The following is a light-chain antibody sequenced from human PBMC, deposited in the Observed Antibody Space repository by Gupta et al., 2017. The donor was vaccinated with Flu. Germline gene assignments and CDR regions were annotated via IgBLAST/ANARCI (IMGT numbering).Light chain of an antibody. CDR3: LLYYGGAQEV. Sequence: QTVVTQEPSLTVSPGGTVTLTCASSAGAVTTNDYPNWFQQKPGQPPTARMYSTNRKYSWTPARGSGSLLGGKDALTLSGAQPEDESEDDCLLYYGGAQEVFGGGTKLNVL. J-gene: IGLJ3*02. CDR1: AGAVTTNDY. CDR2: STN. V-gene: IGLV7-43*01.